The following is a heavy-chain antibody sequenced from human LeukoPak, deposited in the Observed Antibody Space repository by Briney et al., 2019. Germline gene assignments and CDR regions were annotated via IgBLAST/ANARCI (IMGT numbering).Heavy chain of an antibody. D-gene: IGHD3-22*01. Sequence: PGGSLSLSCAASGFTFSDYGIHWVRQAPGQGLEWVALIWYDGSKKYYADSVKGRFTISRDNSKNTLYLQMNSLRAEDTAVYYCARDSTYYYDSSGFIDYWGQGTLVTVSS. V-gene: IGHV3-33*01. J-gene: IGHJ4*02. CDR2: IWYDGSKK. CDR3: ARDSTYYYDSSGFIDY. CDR1: GFTFSDYG.